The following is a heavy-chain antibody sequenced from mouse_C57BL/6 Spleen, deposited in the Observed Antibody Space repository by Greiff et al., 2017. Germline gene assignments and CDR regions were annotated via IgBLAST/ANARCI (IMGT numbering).Heavy chain of an antibody. J-gene: IGHJ4*01. CDR2: IDPSDSYT. V-gene: IGHV1-69*01. D-gene: IGHD4-1*01. Sequence: VQLQQPGAELVMPGASVKLSCKASGYTFTSYWMHWVKQRPGQGLEWIGEIDPSDSYTNYNQKFKGKSTLTVDKSSSTAYMQLSSLTSEDSAVYYCAMGRGYAMDYWGQGTSVTVSS. CDR3: AMGRGYAMDY. CDR1: GYTFTSYW.